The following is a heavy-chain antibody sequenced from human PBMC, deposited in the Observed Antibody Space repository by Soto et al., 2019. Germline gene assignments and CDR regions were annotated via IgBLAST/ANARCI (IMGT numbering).Heavy chain of an antibody. CDR3: ANDGGGYP. D-gene: IGHD3-22*01. Sequence: HAQLVQSGAELRRPGSSVKVSCKASGGIFSNFAFSWVRQAPGQGLEWMGTIVPVYGAVHYAHQFQGRVTITADESTTTTFMEMSGLRSEDTAVYYCANDGGGYPWGQGTLVTVAA. V-gene: IGHV1-69*18. CDR1: GGIFSNFA. CDR2: IVPVYGAV. J-gene: IGHJ5*02.